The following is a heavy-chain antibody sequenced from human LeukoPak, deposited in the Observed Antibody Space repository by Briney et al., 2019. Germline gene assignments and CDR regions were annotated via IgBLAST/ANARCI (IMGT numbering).Heavy chain of an antibody. CDR3: ARDRDGSPNNWFDP. V-gene: IGHV3-48*03. CDR2: ISSSGSAI. J-gene: IGHJ5*02. D-gene: IGHD5-24*01. CDR1: GFTFSSYE. Sequence: PGGSLRLSCAASGFTFSSYEMNWVRQAPGKGLKWFSYISSSGSAIYYADSVKGRFTISRDNAKNSLYLQMNSLRAEDTAVYYCARDRDGSPNNWFDPWGQGTLVTVSS.